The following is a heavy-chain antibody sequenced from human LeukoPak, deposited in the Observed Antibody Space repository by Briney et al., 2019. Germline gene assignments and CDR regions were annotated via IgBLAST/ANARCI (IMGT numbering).Heavy chain of an antibody. Sequence: ASVKVSCKASGGTFSSYAISWVRQAPGQGLEWMGGIIPIFGTANYAQKLQGRVTMTTDTSTSTAYMELRSLRSDDTAVYYCARDSPLFYYDSSGYDYWGRGTLVTVSS. J-gene: IGHJ4*02. D-gene: IGHD3-22*01. V-gene: IGHV1-69*05. CDR2: IIPIFGTA. CDR1: GGTFSSYA. CDR3: ARDSPLFYYDSSGYDY.